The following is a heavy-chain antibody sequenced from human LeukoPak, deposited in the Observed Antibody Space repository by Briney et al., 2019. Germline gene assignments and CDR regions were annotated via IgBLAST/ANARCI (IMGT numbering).Heavy chain of an antibody. V-gene: IGHV3-74*01. J-gene: IGHJ3*02. Sequence: GGSLRLSCAASGFTFSSYWMHWVRQAPGKGLVCVSRINSDGSRTTYADSVKGRFTISRDNAKNTLYLQMNSLRAEDTAVYYCARVGARLGAFDIXGQGTMVTVSS. CDR3: ARVGARLGAFDI. D-gene: IGHD6-25*01. CDR1: GFTFSSYW. CDR2: INSDGSRT.